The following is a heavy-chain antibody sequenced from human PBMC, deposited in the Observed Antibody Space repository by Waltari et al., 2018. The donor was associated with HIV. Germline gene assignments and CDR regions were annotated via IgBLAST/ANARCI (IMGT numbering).Heavy chain of an antibody. J-gene: IGHJ4*02. CDR3: ASPFYSDSTTYYYGLDY. D-gene: IGHD3-22*01. CDR1: GFTFSSFG. CDR2: ISNDGSSK. V-gene: IGHV3-30*04. Sequence: QVQLVESGGGVVQPGRSRRLSCAASGFTFSSFGMHWVRQAPGKGVGWVAVISNDGSSKYYADSVKGRFTISRDNSKNTLYLHMNSLRAEDTAVYYCASPFYSDSTTYYYGLDYWGQGTLVTVSS.